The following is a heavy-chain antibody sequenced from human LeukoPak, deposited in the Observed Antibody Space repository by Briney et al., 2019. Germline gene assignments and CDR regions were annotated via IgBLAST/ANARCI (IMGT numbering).Heavy chain of an antibody. V-gene: IGHV4-34*01. CDR2: INHSGST. D-gene: IGHD5-12*01. J-gene: IGHJ3*02. CDR1: GGSFSGYY. CDR3: ARAPTWINAFDI. Sequence: SETLSLTCAVYGGSFSGYYWSWIRQPPGKGLEWIGEINHSGSTNYNPSLKSRVTISVDTSKNQFSLKLSSVTAADTAVYYCARAPTWINAFDIWGQGTMVTVSS.